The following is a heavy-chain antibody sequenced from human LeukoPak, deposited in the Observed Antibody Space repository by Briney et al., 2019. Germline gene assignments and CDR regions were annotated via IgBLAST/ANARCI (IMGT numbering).Heavy chain of an antibody. Sequence: GGSLRLSCAASGFTFSSYAMHWVRQAPGKGLEWVAVISYDGSNKYYADSVKGRFTISRDNSKNTLYLQMNSLRAEDTGMYYCSTEGLPGSFDYWGQGTLVTVSS. J-gene: IGHJ4*02. CDR2: ISYDGSNK. D-gene: IGHD4-11*01. V-gene: IGHV3-30-3*01. CDR3: STEGLPGSFDY. CDR1: GFTFSSYA.